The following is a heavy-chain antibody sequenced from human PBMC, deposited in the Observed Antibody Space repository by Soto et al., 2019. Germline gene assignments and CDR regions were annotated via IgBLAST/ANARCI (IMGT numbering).Heavy chain of an antibody. CDR1: GYTFTSDD. V-gene: IGHV1-8*01. D-gene: IGHD7-27*01. CDR3: ARERRLGIDGMDV. Sequence: QVQLVQSGAEVKKPGASVKVSCKASGYTFTSDDINWVRQATGQGLEWMGWMNRNSGNTGYAQKFQGRATMTWNTSISTAYMELSSLRSADTAVYYCARERRLGIDGMDVWGQGTTVTVSS. CDR2: MNRNSGNT. J-gene: IGHJ6*02.